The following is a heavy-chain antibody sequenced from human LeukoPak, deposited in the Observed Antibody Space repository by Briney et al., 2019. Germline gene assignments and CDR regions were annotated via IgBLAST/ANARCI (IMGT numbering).Heavy chain of an antibody. J-gene: IGHJ1*01. V-gene: IGHV3-23*01. CDR3: AKSPSGRATPEYFQH. Sequence: GRSLRLSCAASGFTFSSYGMHWVRQAPGKGLEWVSAISGSGGSTYYADSVKGRFTISRNNSKNTLYLQMNSLRAEDTAVYYCAKSPSGRATPEYFQHWGQGTLVTVSS. D-gene: IGHD1-26*01. CDR1: GFTFSSYG. CDR2: ISGSGGST.